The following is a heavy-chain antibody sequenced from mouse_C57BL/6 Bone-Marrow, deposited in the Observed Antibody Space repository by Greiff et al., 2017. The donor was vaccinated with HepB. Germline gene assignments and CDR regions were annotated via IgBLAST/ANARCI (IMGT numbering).Heavy chain of an antibody. CDR1: GYTFTSYW. Sequence: QVQLKQPGAELVKPGASVKLSCKASGYTFTSYWMQWVKQRPGQGLEWIGEIDPSDSYTNYNQKFKGKATLTVDTSSSTAYMQLSSLTSEDSAVYYCARYGHYYGSGAWFAYWGQGTLVTVSA. CDR2: IDPSDSYT. D-gene: IGHD1-1*01. V-gene: IGHV1-50*01. CDR3: ARYGHYYGSGAWFAY. J-gene: IGHJ3*01.